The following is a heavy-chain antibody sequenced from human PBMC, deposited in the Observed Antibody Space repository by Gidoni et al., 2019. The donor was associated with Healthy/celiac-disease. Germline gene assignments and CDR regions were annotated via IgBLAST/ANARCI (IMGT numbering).Heavy chain of an antibody. V-gene: IGHV3-48*03. D-gene: IGHD3-16*01. Sequence: EVQLVESGGGLVQPGGSLRLPCAASGFTFSSYEMNWVRQAPGKGLEWVSYISSSGSTIYYADSVKGRFTISRDNAKNSLYLQMNSLRAEDTAVYYCARLGLYWKFDYWGQGTLVTVSS. J-gene: IGHJ4*02. CDR3: ARLGLYWKFDY. CDR1: GFTFSSYE. CDR2: ISSSGSTI.